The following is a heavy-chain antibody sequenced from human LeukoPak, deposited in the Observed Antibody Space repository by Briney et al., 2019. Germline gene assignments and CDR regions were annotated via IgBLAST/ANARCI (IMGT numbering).Heavy chain of an antibody. V-gene: IGHV3-66*01. D-gene: IGHD3-16*01. CDR2: IYSGGNT. CDR3: ARGLTCPDL. Sequence: GGSLRLSCAASGFTANDNYMNWVRQAPGQGLEWVSIIYSGGNTYYADSVKGRFTISRDNSKNTLYLQMDSLRAEDTAVYYCARGLTCPDLWGQGTLVTVSS. CDR1: GFTANDNY. J-gene: IGHJ5*02.